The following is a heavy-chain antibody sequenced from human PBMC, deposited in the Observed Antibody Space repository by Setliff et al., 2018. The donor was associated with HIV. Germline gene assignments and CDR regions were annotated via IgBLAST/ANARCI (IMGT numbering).Heavy chain of an antibody. J-gene: IGHJ4*02. CDR1: GGSISSSSYY. D-gene: IGHD5-12*01. Sequence: PSETLSLTCTVSGGSISSSSYYWGWIRQPPGKGLEWIGSVYYSGSTYYNPSLKSRLTISVDPSKNQFSRKLTSVTAADTAVYYCARRGAYGCDYFDYWGPGILVTGSS. V-gene: IGHV4-39*01. CDR3: ARRGAYGCDYFDY. CDR2: VYYSGST.